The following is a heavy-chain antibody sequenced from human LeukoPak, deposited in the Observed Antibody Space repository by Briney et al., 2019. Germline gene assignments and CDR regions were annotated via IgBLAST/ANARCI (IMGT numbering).Heavy chain of an antibody. CDR1: GGSISSSSYY. Sequence: SETLSLTCTVSGGSISSSSYYWGWLRQPPGKGLEWIGSIYYSGSTYYNPSLKSRVTISVDTSKNQFSLKLSSVTAADTAVYYCARGPVIHDYVWGSYRYTAFDIWGQGTMVTVSS. CDR2: IYYSGST. J-gene: IGHJ3*02. CDR3: ARGPVIHDYVWGSYRYTAFDI. V-gene: IGHV4-39*07. D-gene: IGHD3-16*02.